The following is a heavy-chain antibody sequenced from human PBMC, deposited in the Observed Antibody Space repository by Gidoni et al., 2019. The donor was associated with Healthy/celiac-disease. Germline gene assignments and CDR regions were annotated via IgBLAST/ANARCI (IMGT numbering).Heavy chain of an antibody. V-gene: IGHV3-21*01. Sequence: EVQLVESGGGLVKPGGSLRISCAASGSTFSSYSMNCVRQAPGKGLEWVSSISSSSSYIYYADSVKGRFTISRDNAKNSLYLQMNSLRAEDTAVYYCARAGGYYYGMDVWGQGTTVTVSS. CDR1: GSTFSSYS. J-gene: IGHJ6*02. D-gene: IGHD3-10*01. CDR2: ISSSSSYI. CDR3: ARAGGYYYGMDV.